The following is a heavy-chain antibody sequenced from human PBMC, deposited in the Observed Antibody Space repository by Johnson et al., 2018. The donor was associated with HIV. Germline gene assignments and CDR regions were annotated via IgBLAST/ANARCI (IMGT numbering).Heavy chain of an antibody. V-gene: IGHV3-30*04. CDR3: AKDLFTEREDDAFDI. CDR2: ISYDGSNK. D-gene: IGHD1-26*01. J-gene: IGHJ3*02. Sequence: QVQLVESGGGVVQPGRSLRLSCAASGFTFSSYAMHWVRQAPGKGLEWVAVISYDGSNKYYADAVKGRFTISRDTSKNTLYLQINSLRAEDTAVYYCAKDLFTEREDDAFDIWGQGTMVTVSS. CDR1: GFTFSSYA.